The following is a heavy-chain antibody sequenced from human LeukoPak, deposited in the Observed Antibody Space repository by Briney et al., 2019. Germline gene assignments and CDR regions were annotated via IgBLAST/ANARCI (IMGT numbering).Heavy chain of an antibody. Sequence: PGGSLRLSWAASGFTFSSYAMHWVRQAPGKGLGYVSAISSNGGSTYYANSVKGRFTIARGNSKNTLYLQMGSLRAEDMAVYYYARLLGGATTYDYWGQGALVTVSS. CDR2: ISSNGGST. CDR1: GFTFSSYA. D-gene: IGHD1/OR15-1a*01. J-gene: IGHJ4*02. V-gene: IGHV3-64*01. CDR3: ARLLGGATTYDY.